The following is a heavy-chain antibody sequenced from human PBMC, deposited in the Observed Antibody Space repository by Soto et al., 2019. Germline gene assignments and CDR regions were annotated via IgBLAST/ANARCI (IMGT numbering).Heavy chain of an antibody. J-gene: IGHJ4*02. V-gene: IGHV3-30-3*01. D-gene: IGHD3-22*01. CDR2: ISHDGDSK. CDR1: GFTLRPHA. Sequence: PGGSLRLSCVGSGFTLRPHAMHWMRQAPGKGLEWVAAISHDGDSKDYAHSVKGRFTISRDDSKNTLFLQMDSLTVEDSAVYYCASGSSGRFYEGGGFYGGRFDNWGQGTLVTVSS. CDR3: ASGSSGRFYEGGGFYGGRFDN.